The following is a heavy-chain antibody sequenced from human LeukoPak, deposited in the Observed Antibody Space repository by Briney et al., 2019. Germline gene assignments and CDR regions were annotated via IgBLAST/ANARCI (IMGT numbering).Heavy chain of an antibody. V-gene: IGHV3-53*01. CDR2: IYSGGST. CDR1: GFTVSSNY. D-gene: IGHD3-10*01. CDR3: ARVGDLRFAEVGYFDY. J-gene: IGHJ4*02. Sequence: GGSLRLSCAASGFTVSSNYMSWVRQAPGKGLEWVSVIYSGGSTYYADSVKGRFTISRDNSKNTLYLQMNSLRAEDTAVYYCARVGDLRFAEVGYFDYWGQGTLVTVSS.